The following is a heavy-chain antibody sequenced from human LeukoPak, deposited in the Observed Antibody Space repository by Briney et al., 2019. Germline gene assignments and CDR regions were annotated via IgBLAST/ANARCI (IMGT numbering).Heavy chain of an antibody. CDR3: ARGHYQIEL. D-gene: IGHD3-10*01. CDR2: TQQDRGEK. J-gene: IGHJ4*02. Sequence: GGSPWLSCAASGLTFRTGWTSWVRQAPPQGLEWVATTQQDRGEKYYVDPGKRRFIISRNNTKYSLYLQINSPTAEDTAFYYCARGHYQIELWGQGTLVTVSS. V-gene: IGHV3-7*01. CDR1: GLTFRTGW.